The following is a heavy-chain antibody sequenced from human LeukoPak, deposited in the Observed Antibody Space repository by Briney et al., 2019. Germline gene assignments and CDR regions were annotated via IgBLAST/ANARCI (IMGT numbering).Heavy chain of an antibody. Sequence: SETLSLTCTVSGGSISSYYWSWIRQPPGEGLEWIGYIYYSGSTNYNPSLKSRVTISVDTSKNQFSLKLNSVTAADTAVYYCARGRRGDYYYYYGMDVWGQGTTVTVSS. J-gene: IGHJ6*02. CDR2: IYYSGST. D-gene: IGHD3-16*01. V-gene: IGHV4-59*01. CDR1: GGSISSYY. CDR3: ARGRRGDYYYYYGMDV.